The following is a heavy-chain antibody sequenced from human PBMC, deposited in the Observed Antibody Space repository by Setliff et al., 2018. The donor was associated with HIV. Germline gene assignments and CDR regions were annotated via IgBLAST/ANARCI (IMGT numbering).Heavy chain of an antibody. V-gene: IGHV1-3*01. J-gene: IGHJ6*03. CDR2: INAGNGNT. Sequence: ASVKVSCKASGYTFTTYAIHWVRQAPGQRLEFMGWINAGNGNTKYSQRFQGRVTITIDTSASTAYMELSSLRSDDTAVYYCTREGLWFGDRGYYMDVWGTGTAVTVSS. CDR3: TREGLWFGDRGYYMDV. CDR1: GYTFTTYA. D-gene: IGHD3-10*01.